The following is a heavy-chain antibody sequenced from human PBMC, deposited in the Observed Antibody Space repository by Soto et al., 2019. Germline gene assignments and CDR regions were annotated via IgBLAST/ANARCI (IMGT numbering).Heavy chain of an antibody. CDR3: ARDFAREETRYYGMDV. CDR2: ISYDGSNK. CDR1: GFTFSSYA. D-gene: IGHD6-6*01. J-gene: IGHJ6*02. Sequence: GGSLRLSCAASGFTFSSYAMHWVRQAPGKGLEWVAVISYDGSNKYYADSVKGRFTISRDNSKNTLYLQMNSLRAEDTAVYYCARDFAREETRYYGMDVWGQGTTVTVSS. V-gene: IGHV3-30-3*01.